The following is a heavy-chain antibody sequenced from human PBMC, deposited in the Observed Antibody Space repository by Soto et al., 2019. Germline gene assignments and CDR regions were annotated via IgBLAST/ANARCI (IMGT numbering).Heavy chain of an antibody. CDR2: IYYSGST. CDR1: GGSISSGDYY. V-gene: IGHV4-30-4*01. D-gene: IGHD2-2*01. J-gene: IGHJ5*02. Sequence: SATLSLTCTVSGGSISSGDYYWSWIRQPPGKCLEWIGYIYYSGSTYYNPSLKSRVTISVDTSKNQFSMKLSSVTAADTAVYYCARDFVGYCSSTSCSDVNWFDPWGQGTLVTVSS. CDR3: ARDFVGYCSSTSCSDVNWFDP.